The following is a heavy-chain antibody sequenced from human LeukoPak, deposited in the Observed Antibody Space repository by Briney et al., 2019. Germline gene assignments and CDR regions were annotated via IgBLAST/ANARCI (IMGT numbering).Heavy chain of an antibody. CDR3: ASIVVVAATGGYYFDY. CDR2: IIPIFGTA. V-gene: IGHV1-69*13. Sequence: SVKVSCKASGGTFSSYAISWVRQAPGQGLEWMGGIIPIFGTANYAQKFQGRVTITADESTSTAYMELSSLRSEDTAVYYCASIVVVAATGGYYFDYWGQGTLVTVSS. J-gene: IGHJ4*02. CDR1: GGTFSSYA. D-gene: IGHD2-15*01.